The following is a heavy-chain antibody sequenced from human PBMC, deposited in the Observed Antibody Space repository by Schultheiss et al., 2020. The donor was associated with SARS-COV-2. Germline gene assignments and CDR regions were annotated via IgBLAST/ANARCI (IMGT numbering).Heavy chain of an antibody. D-gene: IGHD2-15*01. J-gene: IGHJ3*02. V-gene: IGHV4-34*01. CDR1: GGSFSGYY. CDR2: INHSGST. Sequence: SETLSLTCAVYGGSFSGYYWSWIRQPAGKGLEWIGEINHSGSTNYNPSLKSRVTISVDTSKNQFSLKLSSVTAADTAVYYCAARRVVVAAKRAFDIWGQGTMVTVSS. CDR3: AARRVVVAAKRAFDI.